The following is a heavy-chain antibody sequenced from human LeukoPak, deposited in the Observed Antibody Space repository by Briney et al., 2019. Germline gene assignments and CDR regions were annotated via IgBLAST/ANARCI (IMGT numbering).Heavy chain of an antibody. Sequence: EASVKVSCKASGYTFTSYDINWVRQATGQGLEWMGWMNPNSGNTGYAQKFQGRVTMTRDTSISTAYMELSSLRSEDTAVYYCARDPNVDIVARRSRWFDPWGQGTLVTVSS. CDR3: ARDPNVDIVARRSRWFDP. D-gene: IGHD5-12*01. CDR2: MNPNSGNT. CDR1: GYTFTSYD. J-gene: IGHJ5*02. V-gene: IGHV1-8*01.